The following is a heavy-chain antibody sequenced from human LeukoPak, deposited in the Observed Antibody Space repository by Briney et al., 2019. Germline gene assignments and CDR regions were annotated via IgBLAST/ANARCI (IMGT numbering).Heavy chain of an antibody. CDR3: ARGRYYDSSGYNDY. V-gene: IGHV1-2*02. CDR2: INPNSGGT. Sequence: ASVKVSCKASGYTFTGYYMHWVRQAPGQGLEWMGWINPNSGGTNYAQKFQGRVTMTRDTSISTAYMELSRLRSDDTAVYYCARGRYYDSSGYNDYWGQGTLVTVSS. J-gene: IGHJ4*02. CDR1: GYTFTGYY. D-gene: IGHD3-22*01.